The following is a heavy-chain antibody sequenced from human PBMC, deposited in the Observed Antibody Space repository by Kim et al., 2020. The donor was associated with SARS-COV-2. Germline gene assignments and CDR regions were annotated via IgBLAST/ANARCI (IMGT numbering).Heavy chain of an antibody. Sequence: YAQKFQGRVTMTRDTSISTAYMELSRLRSDDTAVYYCARDHQLRLGVGYWGQGTLVTVSS. V-gene: IGHV1-2*02. J-gene: IGHJ4*02. CDR3: ARDHQLRLGVGY. D-gene: IGHD1-1*01.